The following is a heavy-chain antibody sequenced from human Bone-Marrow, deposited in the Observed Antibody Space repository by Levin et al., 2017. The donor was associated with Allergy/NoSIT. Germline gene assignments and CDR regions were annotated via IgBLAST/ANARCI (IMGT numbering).Heavy chain of an antibody. J-gene: IGHJ4*02. D-gene: IGHD2-2*01. CDR1: GFIFSSYA. CDR3: AGDYCSTTSCPLDY. V-gene: IGHV3-23*01. Sequence: GGSLRLSCAASGFIFSSYAMSWVRQAPGEGLEWVSVISGSGDNTYYADSVKGRFTISRDNSKNILYLQMKSLRAEDTAVYYCAGDYCSTTSCPLDYWGQGTLVTVSS. CDR2: ISGSGDNT.